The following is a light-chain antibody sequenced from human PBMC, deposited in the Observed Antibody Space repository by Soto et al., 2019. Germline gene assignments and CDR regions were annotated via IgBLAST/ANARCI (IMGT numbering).Light chain of an antibody. Sequence: QSALTQPASVSASPGQSITISCTGSSSDVGAYNLVSWYQQHPGKVPKVLIFNVSVRPSGISNRSSGSKSGTTASLTISGLQAGDEADYYCASYTTTNTVVFGGGTKLTVL. CDR1: SSDVGAYNL. CDR2: NVS. J-gene: IGLJ2*01. V-gene: IGLV2-14*01. CDR3: ASYTTTNTVV.